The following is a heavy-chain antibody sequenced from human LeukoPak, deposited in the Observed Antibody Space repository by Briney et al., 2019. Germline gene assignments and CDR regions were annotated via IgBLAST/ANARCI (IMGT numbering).Heavy chain of an antibody. Sequence: GGSLRLSCAASGFTFSSYWMHWVRQAQGKGLEWVSVISGSGDSTYYADSVEGRCTISRDNSKDALYLQMNSLRAEDTAVYYCARVGYSGYDYDYWSQGTLVTVSS. CDR3: ARVGYSGYDYDY. J-gene: IGHJ4*02. D-gene: IGHD5-12*01. CDR2: ISGSGDST. CDR1: GFTFSSYW. V-gene: IGHV3-23*01.